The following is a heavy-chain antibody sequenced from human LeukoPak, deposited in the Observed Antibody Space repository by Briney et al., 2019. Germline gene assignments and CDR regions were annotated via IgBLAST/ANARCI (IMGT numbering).Heavy chain of an antibody. D-gene: IGHD2-2*01. V-gene: IGHV1-2*02. J-gene: IGHJ5*02. CDR3: ARDRVVVPAARLTEFDP. CDR2: INPNSGGT. Sequence: ASVKVSCKASGYTFTGYYMHWVRPAPGQGLEWMGWINPNSGGTNYAQKFQGRVTMTRDTSISTAYMELSRLRSDDTAVYYCARDRVVVPAARLTEFDPWGQGTLVTVSS. CDR1: GYTFTGYY.